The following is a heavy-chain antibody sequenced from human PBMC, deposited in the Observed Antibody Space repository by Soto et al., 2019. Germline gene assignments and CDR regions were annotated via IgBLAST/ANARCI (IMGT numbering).Heavy chain of an antibody. CDR2: TDHSGST. CDR1: GGSISGYY. Sequence: SETLSLTCGVHGGSISGYYWSWIRQSPGKGLEWIGETDHSGSTNYNPSLRSRVTMSVDTSQNQSSLKLSSVTAADTAVYYCARELDFYDSGTYYKLADWLGPWGQGTLVTVSS. CDR3: ARELDFYDSGTYYKLADWLGP. D-gene: IGHD3-10*01. V-gene: IGHV4-34*01. J-gene: IGHJ5*02.